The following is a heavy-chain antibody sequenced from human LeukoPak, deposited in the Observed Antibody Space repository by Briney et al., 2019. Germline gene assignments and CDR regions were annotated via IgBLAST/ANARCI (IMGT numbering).Heavy chain of an antibody. CDR3: ARDEQLGLYYYGMDV. J-gene: IGHJ6*02. Sequence: ASVKVSCKASGYTFTSYGISWVRQAPGQGLEWMGWISAYNGNTNYAQKLQGRVTMTTDTSTSTAYMELRSPRSDDTAVYYCARDEQLGLYYYGMDVWGQGTTVTVSS. D-gene: IGHD6-6*01. V-gene: IGHV1-18*01. CDR1: GYTFTSYG. CDR2: ISAYNGNT.